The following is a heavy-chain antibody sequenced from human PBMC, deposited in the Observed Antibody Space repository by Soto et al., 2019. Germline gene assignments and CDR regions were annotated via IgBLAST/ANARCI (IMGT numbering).Heavy chain of an antibody. Sequence: VASVKVSCKASGYNFDAFDIHWVLRAAGQGLEWMGWMNPRTGDTAFAQEFQDRVTMTSDTSRNTAYMEVSGLRSEDTAVYFCVRQPGGVATPGDDYWGQGTLVTVSS. CDR1: GYNFDAFD. V-gene: IGHV1-8*02. D-gene: IGHD3-10*01. CDR3: VRQPGGVATPGDDY. J-gene: IGHJ4*02. CDR2: MNPRTGDT.